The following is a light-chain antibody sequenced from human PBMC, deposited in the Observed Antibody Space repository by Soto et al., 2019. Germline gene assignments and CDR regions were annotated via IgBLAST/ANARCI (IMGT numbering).Light chain of an antibody. CDR1: QSVSSY. CDR3: QQRSNSWLT. CDR2: DAS. V-gene: IGKV3-11*01. J-gene: IGKJ4*01. Sequence: EIVLTQSPATLSLSPGERATLSCRASQSVSSYLAWYQQKPGQAPRLLIYDASNRATGIPARFSGTGSGTHFILTIRSPEPEDSAFYFLQQRSNSWLTFGAGTKAEIK.